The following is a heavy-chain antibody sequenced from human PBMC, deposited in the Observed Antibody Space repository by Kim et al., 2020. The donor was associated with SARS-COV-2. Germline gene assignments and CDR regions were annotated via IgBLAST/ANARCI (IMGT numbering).Heavy chain of an antibody. J-gene: IGHJ4*02. CDR2: ISSSNYI. Sequence: GGSLRLSCAASGFTFSSYSMNWVRQAPGKGLEWVSSISSSNYIYYADSVKGRFTISRDNAKNSLYLQMNSLRAEDTAVYYCARESHPTAGSFDYWGQGTLVTVSS. CDR3: ARESHPTAGSFDY. D-gene: IGHD6-13*01. V-gene: IGHV3-21*01. CDR1: GFTFSSYS.